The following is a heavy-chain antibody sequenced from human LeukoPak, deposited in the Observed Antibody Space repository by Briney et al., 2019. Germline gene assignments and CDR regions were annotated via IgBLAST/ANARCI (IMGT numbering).Heavy chain of an antibody. CDR2: ISWNSGSI. J-gene: IGHJ4*02. D-gene: IGHD3-10*01. V-gene: IGHV3-9*01. CDR3: ARLMITMVRGVILYSDY. Sequence: GRSLRLSCAASGFTFDDYAMHWVRQAPGKGLEWVSGISWNSGSIGYADSVKGRFTISRDNAKNSLYLQMNSLRAEDTAVYYCARLMITMVRGVILYSDYWGQGTLVTVSS. CDR1: GFTFDDYA.